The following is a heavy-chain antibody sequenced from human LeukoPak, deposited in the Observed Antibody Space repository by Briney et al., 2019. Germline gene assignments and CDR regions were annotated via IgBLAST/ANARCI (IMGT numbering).Heavy chain of an antibody. CDR1: GGSISSGSYY. CDR3: ARELLGYCSSTSCHTADWFDP. Sequence: RPSQTLSLTCTVSGGSISSGSYYWSWIRQPAGKGLEWIGRIYTSGSTNYNPSLKSRVTISVDTSKNQFSLKLSSVTAADTAVYYCARELLGYCSSTSCHTADWFDPWGQGTLVTVSS. D-gene: IGHD2-2*01. J-gene: IGHJ5*02. V-gene: IGHV4-61*02. CDR2: IYTSGST.